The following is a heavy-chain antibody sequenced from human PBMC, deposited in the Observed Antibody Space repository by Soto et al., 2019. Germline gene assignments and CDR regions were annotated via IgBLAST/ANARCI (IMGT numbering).Heavy chain of an antibody. J-gene: IGHJ4*02. CDR3: AKSITARPFDY. D-gene: IGHD6-6*01. V-gene: IGHV3-23*01. Sequence: GGSLRLSCAASGFTFSSYAMSWVRQTPGKGLEWVSTLSGRGGTTYYADSVKGQFTISRDNSKSTLFLQMNSLRAEDTAVYDCAKSITARPFDYWGQGALVTVFS. CDR1: GFTFSSYA. CDR2: LSGRGGTT.